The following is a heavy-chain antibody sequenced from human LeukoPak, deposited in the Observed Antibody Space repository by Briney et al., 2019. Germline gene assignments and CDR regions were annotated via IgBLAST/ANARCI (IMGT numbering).Heavy chain of an antibody. V-gene: IGHV4-59*01. Sequence: SETLSLTCTVSGGSISGYYWSWIRQPPGKGLEWIGYMFYSGSFNYNPSLKSRVTISVDTSKNQFSLKLSSVTAADTAVYYCARAGNNWSFDYWGQGTLVTVSS. CDR2: MFYSGSF. J-gene: IGHJ4*02. CDR3: ARAGNNWSFDY. CDR1: GGSISGYY. D-gene: IGHD1-1*01.